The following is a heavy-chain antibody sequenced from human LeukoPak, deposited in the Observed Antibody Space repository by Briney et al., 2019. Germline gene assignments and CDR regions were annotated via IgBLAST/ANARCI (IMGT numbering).Heavy chain of an antibody. Sequence: PSETLSLTCTVSGGSISNYYWSWMRQSPGRGLEWIGFIYYSGRTSYAPSFKSRVTMPLDTSKSQFSLQLSSVTAADTAVYYCASTEWNYARWGQGILVTVSS. CDR3: ASTEWNYAR. V-gene: IGHV4-59*08. CDR2: IYYSGRT. J-gene: IGHJ4*02. D-gene: IGHD1-7*01. CDR1: GGSISNYY.